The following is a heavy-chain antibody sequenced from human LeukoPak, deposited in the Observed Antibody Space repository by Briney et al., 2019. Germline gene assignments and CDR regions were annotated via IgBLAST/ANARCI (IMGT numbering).Heavy chain of an antibody. CDR1: GYTFTGYY. V-gene: IGHV1-2*02. CDR2: INPNSGGT. Sequence: ASVKVSCKASGYTFTGYYMHWVRQAPGQGLEWMGWINPNSGGTNYAQKFQGRVTMTRDTSISTAYMELSRLRSDDTAVYYCARGVTTNLAYYYYMDVWGKGTTVTVSS. CDR3: ARGVTTNLAYYYYMDV. D-gene: IGHD4-17*01. J-gene: IGHJ6*03.